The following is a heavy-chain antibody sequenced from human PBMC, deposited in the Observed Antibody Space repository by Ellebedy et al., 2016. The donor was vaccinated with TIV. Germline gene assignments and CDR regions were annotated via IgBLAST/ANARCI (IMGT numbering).Heavy chain of an antibody. Sequence: PGGSLRLSCAASGFTFSSHSMNWVRQAPGKGLEWVSHISSSSSTIQYADSVKGRFTISRDNGKNSLYLQMNSLRDEDTAVYYCARILWIGDFASAIFEYWGQGTLVTVSS. CDR2: ISSSSSTI. CDR1: GFTFSSHS. D-gene: IGHD3-10*01. J-gene: IGHJ4*02. V-gene: IGHV3-48*02. CDR3: ARILWIGDFASAIFEY.